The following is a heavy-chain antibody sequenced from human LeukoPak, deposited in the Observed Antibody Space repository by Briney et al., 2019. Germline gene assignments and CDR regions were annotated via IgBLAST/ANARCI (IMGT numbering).Heavy chain of an antibody. CDR1: GFTFSSYA. Sequence: GGPLRLSCAASGFTFSSYAMSWVRQAPGKGLEWVSAISGSGGSTYYADSVKGRFKISRDNSKNTLYLQMNSLRAEDTAVYYCAIPTVTMLSPFDYWGQGTLVTVSS. CDR3: AIPTVTMLSPFDY. J-gene: IGHJ4*02. V-gene: IGHV3-23*01. D-gene: IGHD4-17*01. CDR2: ISGSGGST.